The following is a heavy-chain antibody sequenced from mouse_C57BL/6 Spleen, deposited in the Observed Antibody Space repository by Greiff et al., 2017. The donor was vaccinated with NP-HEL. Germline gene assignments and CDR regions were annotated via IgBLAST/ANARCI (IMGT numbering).Heavy chain of an antibody. V-gene: IGHV5-4*01. Sequence: EVKLVESGGGLVKPGGSLKLSCAASGFTFSSYAMSWVRQTPETRLEWVATISDGGSYTYYPDNVKGRFTISRDNAKNNLYVQMSHLKSEDTAMYYCARDGEHLFFDYWGQGTTLTVSS. J-gene: IGHJ2*01. CDR3: ARDGEHLFFDY. D-gene: IGHD6-2*01. CDR1: GFTFSSYA. CDR2: ISDGGSYT.